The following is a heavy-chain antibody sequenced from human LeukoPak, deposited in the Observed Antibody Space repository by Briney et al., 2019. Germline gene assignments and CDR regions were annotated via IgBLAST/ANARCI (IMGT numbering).Heavy chain of an antibody. CDR3: AKDRGFSGSYYGSEF. J-gene: IGHJ4*02. D-gene: IGHD1-26*01. Sequence: GGSLRLSCAASGFTFAGSAMNWVRQAPGKGLEWVSAISGTGGSTYYADSVKGRFTISRDNSKNTLYLQMNSLRAEDTAMYYCAKDRGFSGSYYGSEFRGQGALVTVSS. CDR2: ISGTGGST. CDR1: GFTFAGSA. V-gene: IGHV3-23*01.